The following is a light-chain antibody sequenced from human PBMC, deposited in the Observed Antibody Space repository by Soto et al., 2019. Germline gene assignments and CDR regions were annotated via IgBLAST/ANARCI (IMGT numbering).Light chain of an antibody. Sequence: DIPMTQSPSSLSASVGDTVTITCRASQGISSSLAWYQQKAGKVPDLLIYGASTLQSGVPSHFSGSGSGTDFTLTISSLQPEDVATYYCQEHHRPPFTFGHGKKV. V-gene: IGKV1-27*01. CDR2: GAS. CDR3: QEHHRPPFT. J-gene: IGKJ3*01. CDR1: QGISSS.